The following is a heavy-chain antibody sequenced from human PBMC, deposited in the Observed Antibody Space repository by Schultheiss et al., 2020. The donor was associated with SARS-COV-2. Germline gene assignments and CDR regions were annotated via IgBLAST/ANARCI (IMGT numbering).Heavy chain of an antibody. V-gene: IGHV3-66*01. CDR3: ARGYVPSYFDY. J-gene: IGHJ4*02. Sequence: GGSLRLSCAASGFTFSSYAMSWVRQAPGKGLEWVSVIYSGGSTYYADSVKGRFTISRDNSKNTLYLQMNSLRAEDTAVYYCARGYVPSYFDYWGQGTLVTVSS. CDR1: GFTFSSYA. D-gene: IGHD3-16*01. CDR2: IYSGGST.